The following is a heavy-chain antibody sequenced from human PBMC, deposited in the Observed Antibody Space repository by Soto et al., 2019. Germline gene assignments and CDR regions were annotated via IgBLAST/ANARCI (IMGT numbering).Heavy chain of an antibody. CDR1: GYTFTAYS. CDR3: AKVDY. J-gene: IGHJ4*02. V-gene: IGHV1-2*02. Sequence: ASVKVSCKASGYTFTAYSMHWVRQAPGQGLEWIGWFNPNSGDTVYAEKFQGRVTLTRDTSTNTAYMELTSLTSDDTARYYCAKVDYWAQGTLVTVSS. CDR2: FNPNSGDT.